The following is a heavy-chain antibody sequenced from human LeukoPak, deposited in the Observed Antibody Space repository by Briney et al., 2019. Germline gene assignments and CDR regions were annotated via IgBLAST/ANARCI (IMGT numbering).Heavy chain of an antibody. CDR2: ISGSGGST. J-gene: IGHJ4*02. V-gene: IGHV3-23*01. Sequence: GGSLRLSCAASGFTFSSYAMSWVRQAPGKGLEWVSAISGSGGSTYYADSVKGRFTISRDNSKTTLYLQMNSLRAEDTAVYYCAKDEDFGVVTPFDYWGQGTLVTVSS. D-gene: IGHD3-3*01. CDR3: AKDEDFGVVTPFDY. CDR1: GFTFSSYA.